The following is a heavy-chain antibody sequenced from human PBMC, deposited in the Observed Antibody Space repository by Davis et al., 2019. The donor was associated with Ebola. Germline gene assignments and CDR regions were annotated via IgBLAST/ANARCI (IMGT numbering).Heavy chain of an antibody. CDR2: ISYDGRNE. Sequence: GGSLRLSCAGSGFTFSAYGMHWVRQAPGKGLEWVAVISYDGRNEFYADSVTGRFTISRDNSKNTLYLQMNSLRAEDTAVYYCARVGVEAVAGLLYYYYGMDVWGQGTTVTVSS. V-gene: IGHV3-30*03. CDR3: ARVGVEAVAGLLYYYYGMDV. D-gene: IGHD6-19*01. CDR1: GFTFSAYG. J-gene: IGHJ6*02.